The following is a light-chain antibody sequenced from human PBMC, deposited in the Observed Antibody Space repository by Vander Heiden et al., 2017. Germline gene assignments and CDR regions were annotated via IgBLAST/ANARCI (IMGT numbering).Light chain of an antibody. CDR1: QSVSSN. CDR3: QQYNNWPRT. J-gene: IGKJ1*01. CDR2: GAS. V-gene: IGKV3-15*01. Sequence: EIVMTPSLATLSVSPGERATLSCRASQSVSSNLPWYQQKPGEAPRLLIYGASTRATGIPARFSGSGSGTEFTLTISSLQSEDFAVYYCQQYNNWPRTFGQGTKVEIK.